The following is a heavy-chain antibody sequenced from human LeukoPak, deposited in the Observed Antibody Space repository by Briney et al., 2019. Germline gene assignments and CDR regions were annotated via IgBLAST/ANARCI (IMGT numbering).Heavy chain of an antibody. CDR2: INSSGSTI. CDR1: GFTFSDYY. Sequence: GGSLRLSCAASGFTFSDYYMSWIRQAPGKGLEWVSYINSSGSTIYYADSQKGRFTISRDNAKNSLYLQMNSLRAEDTAVYYCARVRYRSGSSEHWLDPWGQGTLVTVSS. CDR3: ARVRYRSGSSEHWLDP. V-gene: IGHV3-11*01. J-gene: IGHJ5*02. D-gene: IGHD3-10*01.